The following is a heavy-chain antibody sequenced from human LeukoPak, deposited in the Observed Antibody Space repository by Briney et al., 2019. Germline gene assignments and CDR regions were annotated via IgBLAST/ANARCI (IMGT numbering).Heavy chain of an antibody. CDR1: GGTFSSFA. Sequence: ASVKVSCKASGGTFSSFAISWVRQAPGQGLEWMGGIIPIFGTANYAQKFQGRVTITTDESTSTAYMEVSSLRSEDTAVYYCARHRSIAAADFDYWGQGTLVTVSS. D-gene: IGHD6-13*01. J-gene: IGHJ4*02. CDR3: ARHRSIAAADFDY. CDR2: IIPIFGTA. V-gene: IGHV1-69*05.